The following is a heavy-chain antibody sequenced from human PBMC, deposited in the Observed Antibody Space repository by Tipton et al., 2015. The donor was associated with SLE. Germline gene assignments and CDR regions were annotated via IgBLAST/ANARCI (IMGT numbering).Heavy chain of an antibody. CDR1: GYSISSDYY. Sequence: TLSLTCTVSGYSISSDYYWGRIRQPPGKGLEWIGEINHSGSTNYNPSLKSRVTISVDTSKNQFSLKLSSVTAADTAVYYCARGRGSSSSGHYWGQGTLVTVSS. J-gene: IGHJ4*02. V-gene: IGHV4-38-2*02. CDR3: ARGRGSSSSGHY. CDR2: INHSGST. D-gene: IGHD6-6*01.